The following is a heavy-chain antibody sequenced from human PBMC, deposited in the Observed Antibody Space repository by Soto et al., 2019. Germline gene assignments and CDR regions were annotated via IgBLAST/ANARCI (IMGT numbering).Heavy chain of an antibody. V-gene: IGHV4-59*01. CDR3: ARGSPGDFDY. CDR2: IYYSGST. CDR1: GGSISSYY. J-gene: IGHJ4*02. Sequence: PSETLCLTCTVSGGSISSYYWSWIRQPPGKGLEWIGYIYYSGSTNYNPSLKSRVTISVDTSKNQFSLKLSSVTAADTAVYYCARGSPGDFDYWGQGTLVTVSS. D-gene: IGHD3-10*01.